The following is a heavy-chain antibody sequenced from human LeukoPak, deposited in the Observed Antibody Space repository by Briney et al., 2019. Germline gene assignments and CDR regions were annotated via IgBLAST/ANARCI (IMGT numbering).Heavy chain of an antibody. J-gene: IGHJ4*02. Sequence: PSETLSLTCTVSGGSISSYYWSWIRQPPGKGLEWIGYIYYSGSTNYNPSLKSRVTISVDTSKNQFSLKLSSVTAADTAVYYCARLRKYYGSNPEGYFDYWGQGTLVTVSS. V-gene: IGHV4-59*08. CDR3: ARLRKYYGSNPEGYFDY. CDR1: GGSISSYY. CDR2: IYYSGST. D-gene: IGHD3-10*01.